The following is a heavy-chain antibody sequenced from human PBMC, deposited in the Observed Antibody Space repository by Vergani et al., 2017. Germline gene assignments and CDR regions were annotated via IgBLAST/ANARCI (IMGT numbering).Heavy chain of an antibody. D-gene: IGHD3-22*01. CDR2: INPADSDT. CDR3: ARLYGRDSSGSKYFDY. J-gene: IGHJ4*02. Sequence: EVQLVQSGAEVKKPGESLKISCQISGYSFTNYWIGWVRQMPGKGLEWMGIINPADSDTRYSPSFQGQVTISVDKSISTAYLQPSSLRASDSAMYYCARLYGRDSSGSKYFDYWGQGTLVTVCS. CDR1: GYSFTNYW. V-gene: IGHV5-51*01.